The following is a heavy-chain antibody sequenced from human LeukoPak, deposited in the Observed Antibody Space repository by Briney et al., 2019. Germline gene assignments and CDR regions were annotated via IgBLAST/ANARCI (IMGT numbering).Heavy chain of an antibody. V-gene: IGHV1-2*02. CDR3: ARLYDFWSGRHAFDI. D-gene: IGHD3-3*01. CDR2: INPNSGGT. CDR1: GYTFTGYY. J-gene: IGHJ3*02. Sequence: ASVKVSCKASGYTFTGYYMHWVRQAPGQGLEWMGWINPNSGGTNYAQKFQGRVAITRNTSISTAYMELSSLRSEDTAVYYCARLYDFWSGRHAFDIWGQGTMVTVSS.